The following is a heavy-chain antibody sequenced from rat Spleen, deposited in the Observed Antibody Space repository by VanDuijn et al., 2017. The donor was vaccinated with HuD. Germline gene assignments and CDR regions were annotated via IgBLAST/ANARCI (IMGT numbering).Heavy chain of an antibody. V-gene: IGHV3-3*01. J-gene: IGHJ2*01. CDR3: AREGITTVVRAFDY. CDR1: GHDITRSYR. Sequence: EVQLQESGPGLVKPSQSLSLTCSVTGHDITRSYRWSWIRKFPGNKLEWMGYINNAGSTNYNPSLKSRISITRDTSKNQFFLQVNSVTTEDTATYYCAREGITTVVRAFDYWGQGVMVTVSS. D-gene: IGHD1-1*01. CDR2: INNAGST.